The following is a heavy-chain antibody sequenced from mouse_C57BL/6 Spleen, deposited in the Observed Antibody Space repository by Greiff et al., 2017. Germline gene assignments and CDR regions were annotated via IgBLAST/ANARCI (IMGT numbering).Heavy chain of an antibody. Sequence: VQLQQSGAELVRPGASVTLSCKASGYTFTDYEMHWVKQTPVHGLEWIGAIDPETGGTAYNQKFKGKAILTADKSSSTAYMELRSLTSEDSAVYYGTRSGTTVVAFDYWGQGTTLTVSS. CDR1: GYTFTDYE. J-gene: IGHJ2*01. V-gene: IGHV1-15*01. CDR2: IDPETGGT. CDR3: TRSGTTVVAFDY. D-gene: IGHD1-1*01.